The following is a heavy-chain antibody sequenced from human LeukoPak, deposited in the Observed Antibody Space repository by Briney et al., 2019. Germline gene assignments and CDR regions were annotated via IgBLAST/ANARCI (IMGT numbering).Heavy chain of an antibody. CDR3: ARNPDYYDSSGYLLD. V-gene: IGHV1-46*01. J-gene: IGHJ4*02. D-gene: IGHD3-22*01. Sequence: ASVKVSCKASGYTFTSYYMHWVRQAPGQGLEWMGIINPSGGSTSYAQKFQGRVTMTRDMSTSTVYMELSSLRSEDTAVYYCARNPDYYDSSGYLLDWGQGILVTVSS. CDR2: INPSGGST. CDR1: GYTFTSYY.